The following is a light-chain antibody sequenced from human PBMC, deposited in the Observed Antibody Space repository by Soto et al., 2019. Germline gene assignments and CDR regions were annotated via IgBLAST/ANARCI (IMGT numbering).Light chain of an antibody. J-gene: IGLJ1*01. Sequence: QSLLTQTASVSGSPGQSITISCTGTSSDVGSYNLVSWYQQHPGKAPKLMIYEGSKRPSGVSNRFSGSKSGNTASLTISGLQAEDEADYYCCSYAGSSTYVFGTGTKV. V-gene: IGLV2-23*01. CDR2: EGS. CDR1: SSDVGSYNL. CDR3: CSYAGSSTYV.